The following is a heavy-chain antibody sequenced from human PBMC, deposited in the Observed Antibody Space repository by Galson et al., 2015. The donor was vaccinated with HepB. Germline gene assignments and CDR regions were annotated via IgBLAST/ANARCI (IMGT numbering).Heavy chain of an antibody. Sequence: CAASGFTFSSYSMNWVRQAPGKGLEWVSYISSSSSTIYYADSVKGRFTISRDKSKNTLYLQMNSLRADDTAVYYCAKNQQLWAPFDYWGQGTLVTVSS. CDR2: ISSSSSTI. CDR1: GFTFSSYS. CDR3: AKNQQLWAPFDY. D-gene: IGHD5-18*01. J-gene: IGHJ4*02. V-gene: IGHV3-48*01.